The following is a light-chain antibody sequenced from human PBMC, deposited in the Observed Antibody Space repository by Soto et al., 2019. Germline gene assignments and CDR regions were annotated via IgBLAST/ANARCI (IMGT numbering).Light chain of an antibody. CDR3: QQYGSSPFT. V-gene: IGKV3-20*01. J-gene: IGKJ2*01. CDR1: QSVGSTY. CDR2: GTS. Sequence: EIVLTQSPATLSLSPGERATLSCRTSQSVGSTYLAWYQQKPGQAPRLLICGTSTRATGIPHRFSGSGSGTDFTLTISRLEPEDFAVYYGQQYGSSPFTFGQGVNLEIK.